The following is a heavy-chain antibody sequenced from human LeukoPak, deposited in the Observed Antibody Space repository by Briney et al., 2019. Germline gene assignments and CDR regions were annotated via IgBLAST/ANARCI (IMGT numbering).Heavy chain of an antibody. CDR3: AKGGARLHSYYLDY. CDR2: ISSRDTI. CDR1: GFIFSSYS. D-gene: IGHD1-26*01. J-gene: IGHJ4*02. V-gene: IGHV3-48*01. Sequence: PGGSLRLSCTASGFIFSSYSMNWVRQAPGKGLEWVSYISSRDTIYYADSVRGRFTISRDNAKNSLYLQMNSLRVEDTAVFYCAKGGARLHSYYLDYWGQGTLVTVSS.